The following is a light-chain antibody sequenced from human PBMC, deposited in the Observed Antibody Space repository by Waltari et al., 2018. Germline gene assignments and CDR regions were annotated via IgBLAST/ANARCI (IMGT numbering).Light chain of an antibody. CDR2: YDD. V-gene: IGLV1-36*01. Sequence: QSVLTQPPSLSAAPRQSVPISCPGRRSNVERNILNWYQFLPDKNPRLLIYYDDLLPSGVSGRFSGSKSGTSASLAISGLQSEDEGDYYCAAWDDSLNVWVFGGGTKLTVL. CDR1: RSNVERNI. CDR3: AAWDDSLNVWV. J-gene: IGLJ3*02.